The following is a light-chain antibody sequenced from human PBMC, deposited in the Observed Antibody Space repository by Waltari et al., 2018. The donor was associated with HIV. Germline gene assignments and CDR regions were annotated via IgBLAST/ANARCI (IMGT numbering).Light chain of an antibody. J-gene: IGLJ2*01. V-gene: IGLV2-14*03. CDR1: SSDVGAYDY. Sequence: QSALTQPASVSGSPGQSITISCIGSSSDVGAYDYVSWYQHHPGKAPKLLIYDVTQRPSVISARFSGSKSGHTASLTISGLQADDEADYYCGSYTTTSTRGVFGGGTKLTVL. CDR3: GSYTTTSTRGV. CDR2: DVT.